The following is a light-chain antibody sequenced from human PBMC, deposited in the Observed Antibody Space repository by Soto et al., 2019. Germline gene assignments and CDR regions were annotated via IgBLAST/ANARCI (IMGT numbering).Light chain of an antibody. CDR2: DAS. Sequence: DIQMTQSPSSLSASVGDRVTITCQASQDISNYLYWYQQKPGKAPKLLIYDASNLETGVPSRFSGSGSGTDFTFTISSLQPEDIATYYCQQYDNLPYTFGQGTKLEIK. CDR1: QDISNY. CDR3: QQYDNLPYT. J-gene: IGKJ2*01. V-gene: IGKV1-33*01.